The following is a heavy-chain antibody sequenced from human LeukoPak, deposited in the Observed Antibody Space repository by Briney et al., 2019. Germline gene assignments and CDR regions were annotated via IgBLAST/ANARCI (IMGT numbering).Heavy chain of an antibody. CDR2: ISSSSSTI. CDR3: ARDGRRCSGGSCYPGAFDY. CDR1: GFTFSSYS. Sequence: GGSLRLSCAASGFTFSSYSMNWVRQAPGKGLEWVSYISSSSSTIYYADSVKGRFTISRDNAKNSLYLQMNSLRAEDTAVYYCARDGRRCSGGSCYPGAFDYWGQGTLVTVSS. J-gene: IGHJ4*02. D-gene: IGHD2-15*01. V-gene: IGHV3-48*04.